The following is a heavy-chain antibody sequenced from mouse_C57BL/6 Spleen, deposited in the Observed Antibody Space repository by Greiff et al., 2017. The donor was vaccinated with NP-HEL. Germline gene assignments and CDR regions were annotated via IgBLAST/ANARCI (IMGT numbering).Heavy chain of an antibody. Sequence: EVMLVESGEGLVKPGGSLKLSCAASGFTFSSYAMSWVRQTPEKRLEWVAYLSSGGASIYYAYTVTGRFPISRDNARNTLYLQMSSLKSEDTAMYYCTRDLGNYFDYWGQGTTLTVSS. J-gene: IGHJ2*01. CDR3: TRDLGNYFDY. CDR1: GFTFSSYA. CDR2: LSSGGASI. V-gene: IGHV5-9-1*02. D-gene: IGHD4-1*01.